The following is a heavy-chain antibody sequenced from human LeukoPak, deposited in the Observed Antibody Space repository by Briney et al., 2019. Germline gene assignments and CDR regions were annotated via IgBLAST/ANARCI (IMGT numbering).Heavy chain of an antibody. V-gene: IGHV4-61*02. CDR3: ARAAVVLWFGEYNWFDP. D-gene: IGHD3-10*01. J-gene: IGHJ5*02. CDR1: GGSISSGSYY. Sequence: SETLSLTCTVSGGSISSGSYYWSWIRQPAGKGLEWIGRIYTSGSTNYNPSLKSRVTISVDTSKNQLSLKLSSVTAADTAVYYCARAAVVLWFGEYNWFDPWGQGTLVTVSS. CDR2: IYTSGST.